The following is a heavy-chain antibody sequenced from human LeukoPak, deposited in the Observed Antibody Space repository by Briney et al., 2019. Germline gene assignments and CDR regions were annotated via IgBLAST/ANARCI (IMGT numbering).Heavy chain of an antibody. Sequence: GGSLRLSCAASGFTFSDIWMSWVRQAPGKGLEWVGRIKSKTEGGTTDYAAPVKGRFSISRDDSKNTLYLQVNSLKTEDTAVYYCTTSFTIPSGHAFDIWGRGTMVTVSS. J-gene: IGHJ3*02. CDR3: TTSFTIPSGHAFDI. CDR2: IKSKTEGGTT. CDR1: GFTFSDIW. D-gene: IGHD3-3*01. V-gene: IGHV3-15*01.